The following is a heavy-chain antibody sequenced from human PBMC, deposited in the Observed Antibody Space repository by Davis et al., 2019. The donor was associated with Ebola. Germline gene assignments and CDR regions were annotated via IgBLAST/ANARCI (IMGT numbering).Heavy chain of an antibody. V-gene: IGHV1-2*02. CDR3: ARSIAARDPPSFDY. CDR2: INPNSGGT. CDR1: GYTFTGYY. J-gene: IGHJ4*02. D-gene: IGHD6-6*01. Sequence: ASVKVSCKASGYTFTGYYMHWVRQAPGQGLEWMGWINPNSGGTNYAQKFQGRVTMTRDTSISTAYMELSRLRSDDTAVYYCARSIAARDPPSFDYWGQGTLVTVSS.